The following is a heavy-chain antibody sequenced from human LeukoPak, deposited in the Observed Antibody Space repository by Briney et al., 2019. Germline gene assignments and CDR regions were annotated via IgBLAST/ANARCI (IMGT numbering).Heavy chain of an antibody. CDR2: IIPIFGTA. J-gene: IGHJ4*02. CDR1: GGTFSSYA. D-gene: IGHD2-15*01. CDR3: ASAYCSGGSCYDY. V-gene: IGHV1-69*13. Sequence: SVKVSCKASGGTFSSYAISWVRQAPGQGLEWMGGIIPIFGTANYAQKFQGRVTITADESTSTAYMELSSLRSEDTAVYYCASAYCSGGSCYDYWGQGTLVTVSS.